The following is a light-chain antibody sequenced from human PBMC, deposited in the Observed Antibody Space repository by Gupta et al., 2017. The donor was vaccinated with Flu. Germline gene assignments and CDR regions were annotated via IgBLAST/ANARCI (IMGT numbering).Light chain of an antibody. CDR2: DAS. J-gene: IGKJ3*01. CDR1: QSVDTY. V-gene: IGKV3-11*01. CDR3: QQRSNWPPVFT. Sequence: RATLSCRASQSVDTYLAWYQQKPGQAPRLLISDASIRANGIPVRFSGSGSGTDFTLTISSLEPEDFAIYYCQQRSNWPPVFTFGPGTKVDIK.